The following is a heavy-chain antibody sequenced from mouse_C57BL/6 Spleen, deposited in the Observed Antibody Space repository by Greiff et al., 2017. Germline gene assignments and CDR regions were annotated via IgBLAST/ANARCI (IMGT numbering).Heavy chain of an antibody. Sequence: QVQLQQPGAELVMPGASVTLSCKASGYTFTSYWMHWVKQRPGQGLEWIGEIDPTDSYTNYNHKLKGKSTLTVDKSSSTAYMHLSSRTSEDSAVYYLASFYYGSSYDYAMDYWGQGTSVTVSS. V-gene: IGHV1-69*01. J-gene: IGHJ4*01. CDR2: IDPTDSYT. CDR3: ASFYYGSSYDYAMDY. CDR1: GYTFTSYW. D-gene: IGHD1-1*01.